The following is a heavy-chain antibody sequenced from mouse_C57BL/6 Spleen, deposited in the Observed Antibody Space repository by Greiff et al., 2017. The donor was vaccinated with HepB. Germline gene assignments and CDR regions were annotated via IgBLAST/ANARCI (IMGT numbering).Heavy chain of an antibody. CDR3: TRGVVYYEYDEAAMDY. CDR2: ISSGGDYI. Sequence: DVKLVESGEGLVKPGGSLKLSCAASGFTFSSYAMSWVRQTPEKRLEWVAYISSGGDYIYYADTVKGRFTISRDNARNTLYLQMSSLKSEDTAMYYWTRGVVYYEYDEAAMDYWGQGTSVTVSS. V-gene: IGHV5-9-1*02. CDR1: GFTFSSYA. D-gene: IGHD2-4*01. J-gene: IGHJ4*01.